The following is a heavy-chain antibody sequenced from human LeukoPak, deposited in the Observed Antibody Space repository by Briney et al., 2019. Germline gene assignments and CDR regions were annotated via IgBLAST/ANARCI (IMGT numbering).Heavy chain of an antibody. CDR3: ARDGCGGGDCYFDY. V-gene: IGHV4-59*01. J-gene: IGHJ4*02. D-gene: IGHD2-21*02. CDR2: IYYSCGT. Sequence: IYYSCGTKYHPSLKSRGTISVETSKNQCSRTLSSVTAADTAVYYCARDGCGGGDCYFDYWGQGTLVTVSS.